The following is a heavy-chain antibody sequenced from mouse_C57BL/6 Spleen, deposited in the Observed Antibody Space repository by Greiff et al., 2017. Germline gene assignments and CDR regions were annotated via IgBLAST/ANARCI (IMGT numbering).Heavy chain of an antibody. Sequence: DVKLQESGPGLVKPSQSLSLTCSVTGYSITSGYYWNWIRQFPGNKLEWMGYISYDGSNNYNPSLKNRIPITRDTSKNQFFLTLNSVTTEDTATYYCAREDYGPYYYAMDYWGQGTSVTVSS. J-gene: IGHJ4*01. CDR2: ISYDGSN. V-gene: IGHV3-6*01. D-gene: IGHD1-1*02. CDR1: GYSITSGYY. CDR3: AREDYGPYYYAMDY.